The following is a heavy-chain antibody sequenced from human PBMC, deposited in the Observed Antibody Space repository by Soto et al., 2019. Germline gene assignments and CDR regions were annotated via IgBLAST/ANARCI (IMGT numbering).Heavy chain of an antibody. V-gene: IGHV1-8*01. J-gene: IGHJ4*02. D-gene: IGHD4-17*01. CDR1: GYTFTSYD. CDR3: ARVKDDYGDYEDYFDY. CDR2: MNPNSGNT. Sequence: GASVKVSCKASGYTFTSYDINWVRQATGQGLEWMGWMNPNSGNTGYAQKFQGRVTMTRNTSASTAYMELSSLRSEDTAVYYCARVKDDYGDYEDYFDYWGQGTLVTVPS.